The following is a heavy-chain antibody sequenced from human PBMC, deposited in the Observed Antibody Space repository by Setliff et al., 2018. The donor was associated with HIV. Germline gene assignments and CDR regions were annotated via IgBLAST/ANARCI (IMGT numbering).Heavy chain of an antibody. CDR1: GGSFSGYY. CDR2: INHSGST. V-gene: IGHV4-34*01. CDR3: ATFFVSTATTQDY. J-gene: IGHJ4*02. Sequence: PSETLSLTCAVYGGSFSGYYWSWIRQPPGKGLEWIGEINHSGSTSYNPSLKIRVSISVDTSKNQFSLRLSSVTAADSAVYYCATFFVSTATTQDYWGQGTLVTVSS. D-gene: IGHD4-17*01.